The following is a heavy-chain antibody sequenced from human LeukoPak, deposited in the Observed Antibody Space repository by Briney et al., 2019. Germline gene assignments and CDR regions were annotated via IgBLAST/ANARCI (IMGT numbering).Heavy chain of an antibody. CDR2: IIPIFGTA. Sequence: SVKVSCKASGGTFSSYAISWVRQAPGQGLEWMGGIIPIFGTANYAQKFQGRVTITADKSTSTAYMELSSLRSEDTAVYYCARVRAYSSSPVDWFDPWGQGTLVTVSS. CDR3: ARVRAYSSSPVDWFDP. CDR1: GGTFSSYA. D-gene: IGHD6-6*01. V-gene: IGHV1-69*06. J-gene: IGHJ5*02.